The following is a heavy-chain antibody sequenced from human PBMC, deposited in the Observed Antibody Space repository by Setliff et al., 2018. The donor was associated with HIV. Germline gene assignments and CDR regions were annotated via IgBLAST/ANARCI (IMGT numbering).Heavy chain of an antibody. CDR3: TKVGVELLDGYRDFYFDY. D-gene: IGHD3-3*01. Sequence: ASVKVSCKASGYTFTGYYIHWVRLAPGQGLEWMGWINPQSGGTNYAQKFEGRVTMTRDTSISTAYMELIGLKSEDTAVYYCTKVGVELLDGYRDFYFDYWGQGTLVTVSS. J-gene: IGHJ4*02. CDR1: GYTFTGYY. CDR2: INPQSGGT. V-gene: IGHV1-2*02.